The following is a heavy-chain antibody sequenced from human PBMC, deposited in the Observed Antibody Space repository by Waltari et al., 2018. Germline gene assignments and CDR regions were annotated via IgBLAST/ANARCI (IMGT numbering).Heavy chain of an antibody. Sequence: QLQLQPSGPGLLKPSESRYLTCAVLGDSMTGRDWWSWVRQPPGKGLEWIGQIHRSGKTHYNPSLESRVTLSIGTSNKQFSLKVPSATAADTAVYYCARDRGRGLYLDSWGQGTLVTVSP. V-gene: IGHV4-4*02. CDR2: IHRSGKT. J-gene: IGHJ4*02. D-gene: IGHD2-15*01. CDR3: ARDRGRGLYLDS. CDR1: GDSMTGRDW.